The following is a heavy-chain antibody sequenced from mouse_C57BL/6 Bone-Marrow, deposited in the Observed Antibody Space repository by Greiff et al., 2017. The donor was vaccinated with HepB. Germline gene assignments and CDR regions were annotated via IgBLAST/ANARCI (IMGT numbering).Heavy chain of an antibody. J-gene: IGHJ1*03. V-gene: IGHV1-82*01. CDR1: GYAFSSSW. D-gene: IGHD2-3*01. CDR2: IYPGDGDT. Sequence: QVHVKQSGPELVKPGASVKISCKASGYAFSSSWMNWVKQRPGKGLEWIGRIYPGDGDTNYNGKFKGKATLTADKSSSTAYMQLSSLTSEDSAVYFCAPDGYYGYFDVWGTGTTVTVSS. CDR3: APDGYYGYFDV.